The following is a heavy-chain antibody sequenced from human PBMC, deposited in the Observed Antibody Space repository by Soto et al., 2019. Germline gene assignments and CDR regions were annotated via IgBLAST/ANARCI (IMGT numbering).Heavy chain of an antibody. CDR2: IIPILGIA. D-gene: IGHD3-22*01. V-gene: IGHV1-69*02. J-gene: IGHJ6*03. CDR3: AKYKYSVINYYYMDV. Sequence: SVKVSCKASGGTFSSYTISWVRQAPGQGLEWMGRIIPILGIANYAQKFQGRVTITADKSTSTAYMELSSLRSEDTAVYYCAKYKYSVINYYYMDVWGKGTTVTVSS. CDR1: GGTFSSYT.